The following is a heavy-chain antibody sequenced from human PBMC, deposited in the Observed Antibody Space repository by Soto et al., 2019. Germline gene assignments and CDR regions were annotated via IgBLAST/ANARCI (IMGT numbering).Heavy chain of an antibody. CDR2: ISYDGSNK. J-gene: IGHJ4*02. CDR3: AKDDSSGYFY. D-gene: IGHD3-22*01. CDR1: GFTFSSYG. V-gene: IGHV3-30*18. Sequence: QVQLVESGGGVVQPGRSLRLSCAASGFTFSSYGMHWVRQAPGKGLEWVAVISYDGSNKYYADSVKGRFTISRDNSKNTLYLQMNSLRAEDTAVYYCAKDDSSGYFYWGQGTLVTVSS.